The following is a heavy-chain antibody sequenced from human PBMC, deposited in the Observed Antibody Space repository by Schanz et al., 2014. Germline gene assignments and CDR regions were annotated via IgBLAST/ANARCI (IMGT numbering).Heavy chain of an antibody. J-gene: IGHJ4*02. CDR2: ISGSGDNT. CDR3: ARDKGGYYPFDY. D-gene: IGHD3-3*01. CDR1: GITFSRHA. Sequence: EVHLVESGGGLVQPGGSLRLSCAASGITFSRHAMSWVRQAPGKGLEWVSAISGSGDNTFYADSVKGRFTISRDNSKNTLYLQMYSLRGDDTAIYYCARDKGGYYPFDYWGRGTLVTVSS. V-gene: IGHV3-23*04.